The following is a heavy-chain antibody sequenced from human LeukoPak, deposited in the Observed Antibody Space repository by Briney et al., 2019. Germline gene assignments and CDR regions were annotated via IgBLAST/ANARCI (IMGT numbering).Heavy chain of an antibody. V-gene: IGHV4-39*01. CDR3: GRQYSSGCPWFDP. J-gene: IGHJ5*02. D-gene: IGHD6-19*01. Sequence: PSETLSLTCAVSGGSISSGGYYWGGIRQPPGKGLEWIGSIYYSGSTYYNPSLKSRVTISVDTSKNQFSLKLTSVTAADAALYYCGRQYSSGCPWFDPWGEGTLVTVSS. CDR1: GGSISSGGYY. CDR2: IYYSGST.